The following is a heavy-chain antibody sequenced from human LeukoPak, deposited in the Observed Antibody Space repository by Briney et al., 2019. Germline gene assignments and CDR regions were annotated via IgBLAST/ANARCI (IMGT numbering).Heavy chain of an antibody. CDR2: IYYSGST. CDR1: GGSISSGGYY. Sequence: SETLSLTCTVSGGSISSGGYYWSWIRQHPGKGLEWIGYIYYSGSTYYNPSLKSRVTISVDTSKNQFSLKLSSVTAADTAVYYCARDSVYYDSSGYYSYEAFDIWGQGTMVTVSS. CDR3: ARDSVYYDSSGYYSYEAFDI. V-gene: IGHV4-31*03. D-gene: IGHD3-22*01. J-gene: IGHJ3*02.